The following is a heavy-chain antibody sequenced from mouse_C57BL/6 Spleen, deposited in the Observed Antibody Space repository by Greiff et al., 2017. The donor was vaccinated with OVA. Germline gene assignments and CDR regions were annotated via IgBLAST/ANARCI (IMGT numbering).Heavy chain of an antibody. J-gene: IGHJ2*01. CDR2: IDPSDSET. CDR1: GYTFTSYW. D-gene: IGHD1-1*01. Sequence: VQLQQPGAELVRPGSSVKLSCKASGYTFTSYWMHWVKQRPIQGLEWIGNIDPSDSETHYNQKFKDKATLTVDKSSSTAYMQLSSLTSEDSAVYYCARRDYYGSSPYFDYWGQGTTLTVSS. CDR3: ARRDYYGSSPYFDY. V-gene: IGHV1-52*01.